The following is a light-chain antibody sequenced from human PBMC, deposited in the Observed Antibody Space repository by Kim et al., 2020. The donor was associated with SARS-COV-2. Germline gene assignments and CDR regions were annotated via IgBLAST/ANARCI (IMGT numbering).Light chain of an antibody. CDR1: GGSIASNY. V-gene: IGLV6-57*01. CDR3: QSYDSSYWV. Sequence: NFMLTQPHSVSESPGKTVTISCTRSGGSIASNYVQWYQQRPGSSPTTVIYEDNYRPSGVPDRFSGSIDSSSNSASLTISRLKTEDEADYYCQSYDSSYWVFGGGTQLTVL. CDR2: EDN. J-gene: IGLJ3*02.